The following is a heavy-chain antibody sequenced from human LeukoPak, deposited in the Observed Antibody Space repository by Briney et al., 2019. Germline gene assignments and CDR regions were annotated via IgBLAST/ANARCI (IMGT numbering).Heavy chain of an antibody. CDR3: ARDRDPQDYYYYGMDV. J-gene: IGHJ6*02. CDR2: ISSSSSTI. Sequence: GGSLRLSCAASGFTFSSCSMNWVRQAPGKGLEWVSYISSSSSTIYYADSVKGRFSISRDNAKNSLYLQMNSLRAEDTAVYYCARDRDPQDYYYYGMDVWGQGTTVTVSS. V-gene: IGHV3-48*01. CDR1: GFTFSSCS.